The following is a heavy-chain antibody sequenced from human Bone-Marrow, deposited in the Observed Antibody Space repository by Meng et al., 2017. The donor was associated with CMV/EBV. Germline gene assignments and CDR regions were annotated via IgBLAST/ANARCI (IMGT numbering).Heavy chain of an antibody. V-gene: IGHV1-69*10. CDR1: GGTFSSYA. D-gene: IGHD1-26*01. J-gene: IGHJ4*02. Sequence: SVKVSCKASGGTFSSYAISWVRQAPGQGLEWMGGIIPILGIANYAQKFQGRVTITADKSTSTAYMELSSLRSEDTAVYYCARDRIVGATRQFDYWGQGTLVPVSS. CDR2: IIPILGIA. CDR3: ARDRIVGATRQFDY.